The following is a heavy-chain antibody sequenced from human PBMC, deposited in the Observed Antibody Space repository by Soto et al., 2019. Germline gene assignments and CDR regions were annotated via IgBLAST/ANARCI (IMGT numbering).Heavy chain of an antibody. Sequence: SETLSLTCTVSGGSISSYYWSWIRQPPGKGLEWIGYIYYSGSTNYNPSLKSRVTILVDTSKDQFSLKLSSVTAADTAVYYCASGPYSSSWYGGMDVWGQGTTVTVSS. V-gene: IGHV4-59*01. CDR3: ASGPYSSSWYGGMDV. J-gene: IGHJ6*02. CDR1: GGSISSYY. D-gene: IGHD6-13*01. CDR2: IYYSGST.